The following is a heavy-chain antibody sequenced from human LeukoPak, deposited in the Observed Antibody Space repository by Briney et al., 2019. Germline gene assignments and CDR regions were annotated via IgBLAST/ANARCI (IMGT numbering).Heavy chain of an antibody. CDR2: IYTSGST. CDR3: ARNDGGLVDY. Sequence: SETLSLTGNVYGGSISSGSYYWSWLRQPAGKGLEWIGRIYTSGSTNYNPSLKSRVTISVDTSKNQFSLKLSSVTAADTAVYYCARNDGGLVDYWGQGTLVTVSS. V-gene: IGHV4-61*02. D-gene: IGHD4-23*01. J-gene: IGHJ4*02. CDR1: GGSISSGSYY.